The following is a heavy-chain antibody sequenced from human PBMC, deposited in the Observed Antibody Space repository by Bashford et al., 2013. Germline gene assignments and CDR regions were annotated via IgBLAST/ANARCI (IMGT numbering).Heavy chain of an antibody. J-gene: IGHJ6*01. Sequence: VRQAPGQGLEWMGWMNPNSGNTGYAQKFQGRVTMTRNTSISTAYMELSSLRSEDTAVYYCARESAGRGTSYGMDVWGPRGPRSPSPQ. V-gene: IGHV1-8*01. D-gene: IGHD3-16*01. CDR2: MNPNSGNT. CDR3: ARESAGRGTSYGMDV.